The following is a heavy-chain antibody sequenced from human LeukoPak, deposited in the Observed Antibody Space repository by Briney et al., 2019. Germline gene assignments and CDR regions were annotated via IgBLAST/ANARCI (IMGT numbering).Heavy chain of an antibody. CDR1: GYTFG. CDR3: ARDPGSSSWYHHYSYGMDV. D-gene: IGHD2-2*01. Sequence: ASVKVSCKASGYTFGFSWVRRAPGQGLEWMGWSSSYNDNTNYAQKFQGRVTMTTDTSTSTAYMELRSLRSDDTAVYYCARDPGSSSWYHHYSYGMDVWGQGTTVTVSS. V-gene: IGHV1-18*01. CDR2: SSSYNDNT. J-gene: IGHJ6*02.